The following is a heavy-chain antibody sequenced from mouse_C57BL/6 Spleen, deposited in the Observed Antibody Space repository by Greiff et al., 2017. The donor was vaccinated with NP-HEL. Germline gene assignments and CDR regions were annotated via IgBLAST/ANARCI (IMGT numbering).Heavy chain of an antibody. CDR1: GFTFSDYG. J-gene: IGHJ4*01. CDR3: ARYYSNYGAMDY. Sequence: EVQLVESGGGLVKPGGSLKLSCAASGFTFSDYGMHWVRQAPEKGLEWVAYISSGSSTIYYADTVKGRFTISRDNAKNTLFLQMTSLRSEDTAMYYCARYYSNYGAMDYWGQGTSVTVSS. CDR2: ISSGSSTI. D-gene: IGHD2-5*01. V-gene: IGHV5-17*01.